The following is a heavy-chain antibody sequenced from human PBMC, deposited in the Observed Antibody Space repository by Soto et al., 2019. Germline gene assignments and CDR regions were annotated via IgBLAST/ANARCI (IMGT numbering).Heavy chain of an antibody. CDR3: ARGALWFGELHNYYYYGMDV. V-gene: IGHV3-30-3*01. Sequence: PGGSLRLSCAASGFTFSSYAMHWVRQAPGKGLEWVAVISYDGSKKYYADSVKGRFTISRDNSKNTLYLQMNSLRAEDTAVYYCARGALWFGELHNYYYYGMDVWGQGTTVTVSS. J-gene: IGHJ6*02. D-gene: IGHD3-10*01. CDR2: ISYDGSKK. CDR1: GFTFSSYA.